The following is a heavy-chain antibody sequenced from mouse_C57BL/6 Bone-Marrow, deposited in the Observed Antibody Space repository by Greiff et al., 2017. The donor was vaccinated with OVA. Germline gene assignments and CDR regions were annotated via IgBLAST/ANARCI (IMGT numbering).Heavy chain of an antibody. CDR2: IWTGGGT. CDR3: ARKNYYGSYYYAMDY. V-gene: IGHV2-9-1*01. CDR1: GFSFTSSA. Sequence: VQRVESGPGLVAPSQSLSITCTVSGFSFTSSAISWVRQPPGKGLEWLGVIWTGGGTNYNSALKSRLSISKDNSKSQVFLKMNSLQTDDTARYYCARKNYYGSYYYAMDYWGQGTSVTVSS. J-gene: IGHJ4*01. D-gene: IGHD1-1*01.